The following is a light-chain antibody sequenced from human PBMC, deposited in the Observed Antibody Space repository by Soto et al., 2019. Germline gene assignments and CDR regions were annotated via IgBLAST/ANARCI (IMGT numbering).Light chain of an antibody. CDR3: SSYTSDTSPYV. J-gene: IGLJ1*01. CDR1: SSDVGGYNY. V-gene: IGLV2-14*01. Sequence: QSVLAQPASVSGSPGQSITISCTGASSDVGGYNYVSWYQLHPGKAPKLIIYEVNNRPSGLSNRFSGSKSGNTASLTTSGLQADDEGDYYCSSYTSDTSPYVFGTGTKVTVL. CDR2: EVN.